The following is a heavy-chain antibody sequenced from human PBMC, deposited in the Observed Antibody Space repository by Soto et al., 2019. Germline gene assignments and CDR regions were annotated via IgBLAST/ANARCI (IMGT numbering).Heavy chain of an antibody. D-gene: IGHD6-19*01. CDR3: ARDPVAGTYFDY. CDR1: GYTFTSYA. Sequence: GASVKVSCKASGYTFTSYAISWVRQAPGQGLEWMGWISAYNGNTNYAQNLQGRVTMTRDTSTSTAYMELRSLRSDDTAVYYCARDPVAGTYFDYWGQGTLVTVTS. V-gene: IGHV1-18*01. CDR2: ISAYNGNT. J-gene: IGHJ4*02.